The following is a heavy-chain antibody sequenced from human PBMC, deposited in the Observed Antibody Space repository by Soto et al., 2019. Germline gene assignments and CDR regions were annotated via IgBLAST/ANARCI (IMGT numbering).Heavy chain of an antibody. J-gene: IGHJ6*03. D-gene: IGHD3-9*01. CDR3: AKLPGSNYYYYYMDV. Sequence: SQTLTHTCTISGDSVSSNSAAWNWIRLSPSRGLEWLARTYYRSRWYNDYAVSVRSRITVNPDTSKNQFSLQLTSVTPEDTAVYYCAKLPGSNYYYYYMDVWGKGTTVTVSS. CDR1: GDSVSSNSAA. V-gene: IGHV6-1*01. CDR2: TYYRSRWYN.